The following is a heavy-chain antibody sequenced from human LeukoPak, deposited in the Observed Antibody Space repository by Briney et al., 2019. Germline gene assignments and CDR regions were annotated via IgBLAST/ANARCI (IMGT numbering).Heavy chain of an antibody. D-gene: IGHD6-19*01. Sequence: GGSLRLSCVASGFSFSDHWMNWFRQAPGKGLEWVATIKKDGSEQYYVDSMKGRFTISRDNAKNTLYLQMNSLRAEDTAVYYCAREGSSGWYFDYWGQGTLVTVSS. CDR2: IKKDGSEQ. CDR3: AREGSSGWYFDY. J-gene: IGHJ4*02. CDR1: GFSFSDHW. V-gene: IGHV3-7*01.